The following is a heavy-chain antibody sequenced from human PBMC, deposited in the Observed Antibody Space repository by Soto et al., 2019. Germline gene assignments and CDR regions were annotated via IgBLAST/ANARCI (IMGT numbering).Heavy chain of an antibody. CDR1: VASITFGGYS. Sequence: PSDSLSLTCTVSVASITFGGYSWSWIRQTPGKGLEWIGYINHLETTFYNPSFESRLTLSIDRAKNQFSLKLHSMSAADRAVYFCARGGGSDSFDYWGQGILVTVSS. V-gene: IGHV4-30-2*01. D-gene: IGHD1-26*01. CDR2: INHLETT. J-gene: IGHJ4*02. CDR3: ARGGGSDSFDY.